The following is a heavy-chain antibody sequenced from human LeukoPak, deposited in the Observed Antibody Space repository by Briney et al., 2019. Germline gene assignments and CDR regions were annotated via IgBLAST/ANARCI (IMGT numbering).Heavy chain of an antibody. D-gene: IGHD6-19*01. J-gene: IGHJ3*02. Sequence: SETLSLTCTVSGGSISSYYWSWIRQPPGKGLEWIGYIYYSGSTNYKPSLTSRVTISVDTSTHQLSLTLSDVTDADPAGSYFAKYSSEQWRDAFYIWGQGTMVTVSS. V-gene: IGHV4-59*01. CDR1: GGSISSYY. CDR2: IYYSGST. CDR3: AKYSSEQWRDAFYI.